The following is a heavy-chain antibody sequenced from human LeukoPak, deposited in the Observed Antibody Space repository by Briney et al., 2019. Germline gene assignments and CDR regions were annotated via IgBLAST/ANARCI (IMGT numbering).Heavy chain of an antibody. Sequence: GGSLRLSCAASGFTFSSYWMHWGRQAPGKGLVWVSRINSDGSSTSYADSVKGRFTISRDNSKNTIYLQMNSLRVDDTAIYYCAKAATYFYGSVTYDWFESWGQGTLVTVSS. CDR2: INSDGSST. J-gene: IGHJ5*01. D-gene: IGHD3-10*01. CDR3: AKAATYFYGSVTYDWFES. CDR1: GFTFSSYW. V-gene: IGHV3-74*01.